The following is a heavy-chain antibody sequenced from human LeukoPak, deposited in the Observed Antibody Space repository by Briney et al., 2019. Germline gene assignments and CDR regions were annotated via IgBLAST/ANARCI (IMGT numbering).Heavy chain of an antibody. CDR2: IYYSGST. J-gene: IGHJ5*02. Sequence: PSETLSLTCTVSGGSISSSSYYWGWIRQPPGKGLEWIGSIYYSGSTYYNPSLKSRVTISVDTSKNQFSLKLSSVTAADTAVYYCASGVVVTADYNWFDPWGQGTLVTVSS. CDR3: ASGVVVTADYNWFDP. CDR1: GGSISSSSYY. D-gene: IGHD2-21*02. V-gene: IGHV4-39*01.